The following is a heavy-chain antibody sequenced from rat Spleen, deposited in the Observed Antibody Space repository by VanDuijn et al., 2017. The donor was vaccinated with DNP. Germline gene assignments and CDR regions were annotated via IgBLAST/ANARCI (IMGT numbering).Heavy chain of an antibody. CDR3: ARGSGTYYWYFDF. D-gene: IGHD5-1*01. CDR2: INMGSGGT. Sequence: QVQLQQSGAELAKPGSSVKISCKASGYTFTSYYIGWIKQTTGQGLEYIGYINMGSGGTNYNEKFKGKATLTVDKSSSTAFMQLSSLTPDDSAVYYCARGSGTYYWYFDFWGPGTMVTVSS. V-gene: IGHV1-43*01. J-gene: IGHJ1*01. CDR1: GYTFTSYY.